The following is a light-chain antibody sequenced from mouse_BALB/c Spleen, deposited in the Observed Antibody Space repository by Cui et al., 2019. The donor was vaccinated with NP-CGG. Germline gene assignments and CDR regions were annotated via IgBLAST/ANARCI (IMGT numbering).Light chain of an antibody. CDR2: GTN. V-gene: IGLV1*01. CDR3: ALWYSNHWV. Sequence: QAAVTQESALTTSPGGKVTLTCRSSTGAVTTSNYANWVQEKPDHLFTGLIGGTNNRVPGVPARFSGSLIGDKAALTITGAQTEDEAIYFCALWYSNHWVFGGGTKLTVL. CDR1: TGAVTTSNY. J-gene: IGLJ1*01.